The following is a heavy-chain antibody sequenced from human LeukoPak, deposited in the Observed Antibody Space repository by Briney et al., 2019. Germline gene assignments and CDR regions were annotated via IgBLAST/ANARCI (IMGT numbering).Heavy chain of an antibody. D-gene: IGHD2-2*01. J-gene: IGHJ4*02. CDR1: GYTFTGYY. Sequence: GASVKVSCKASGYTFTGYYMHWVRQAPGQGLEWMGWINPNSGGTNYAQKFQGRVTMTRDTSISTAYMELSRLRSDDTAVYYCARDLLGYCSSTSCNELDYWGQGTLVTVSS. V-gene: IGHV1-2*02. CDR2: INPNSGGT. CDR3: ARDLLGYCSSTSCNELDY.